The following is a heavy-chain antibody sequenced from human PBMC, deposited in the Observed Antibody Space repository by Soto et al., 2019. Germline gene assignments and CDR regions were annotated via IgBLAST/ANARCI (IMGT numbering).Heavy chain of an antibody. Sequence: PGESLKISCEGFGYTFTNYWIARVRQMPGKGLEWMGIIYPGDSDTRYRPSFQGQVTISADKSINTAYPQWSSLKASDTAMYYCARPCLAARSDAFDVWGQGTLVTVSS. V-gene: IGHV5-51*01. CDR3: ARPCLAARSDAFDV. CDR2: IYPGDSDT. D-gene: IGHD6-6*01. J-gene: IGHJ3*01. CDR1: GYTFTNYW.